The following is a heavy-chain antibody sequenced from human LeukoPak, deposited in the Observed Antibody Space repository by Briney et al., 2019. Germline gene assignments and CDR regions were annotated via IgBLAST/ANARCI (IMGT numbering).Heavy chain of an antibody. D-gene: IGHD6-13*01. CDR3: AKEMRGAGTNAFDI. V-gene: IGHV3-7*03. Sequence: GGSLRLSCAASGFTFSSYWMSWVRQAPGKGLEWVANMKQDGSEKYYVDSVKGRFTISRDNAKNSLYLQMNSLRAEDTAVYYCAKEMRGAGTNAFDIWGQGTMVTVSS. J-gene: IGHJ3*02. CDR1: GFTFSSYW. CDR2: MKQDGSEK.